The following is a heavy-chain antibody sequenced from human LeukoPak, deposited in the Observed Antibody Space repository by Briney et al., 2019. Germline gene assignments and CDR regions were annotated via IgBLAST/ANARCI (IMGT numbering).Heavy chain of an antibody. J-gene: IGHJ4*02. CDR2: IYYSGST. D-gene: IGHD6-19*01. CDR1: GGSISSSSYY. V-gene: IGHV4-39*07. Sequence: SETLSLTCTVSGGSISSSSYYWGWIRQPPGKGLEWIGSIYYSGSTYYNPSVKSRVTISVDTSKNQFSLKLSSVTAADTAVYYCARAFYSSGWGIMVQTNYYFDYWGQGTLVTVSS. CDR3: ARAFYSSGWGIMVQTNYYFDY.